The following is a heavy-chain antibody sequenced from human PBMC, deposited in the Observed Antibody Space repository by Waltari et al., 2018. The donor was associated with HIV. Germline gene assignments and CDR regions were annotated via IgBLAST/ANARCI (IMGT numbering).Heavy chain of an antibody. CDR1: GGSISSYY. V-gene: IGHV4-59*01. J-gene: IGHJ6*02. CDR3: ARGPHSYYGMDV. CDR2: IYYSGST. Sequence: QVQLQESGPGLVKPSETLSLTCTVSGGSISSYYWSWIRQPPGKGLEWIGYIYYSGSTNYHPSLKSRVTISVDTSKNQFSLKLSSVTAADTAVYYCARGPHSYYGMDVWGQGTTVTVSS.